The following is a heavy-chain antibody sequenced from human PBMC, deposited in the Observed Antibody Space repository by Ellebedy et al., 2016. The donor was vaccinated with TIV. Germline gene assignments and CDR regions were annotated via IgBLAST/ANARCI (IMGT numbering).Heavy chain of an antibody. V-gene: IGHV4-39*07. D-gene: IGHD3-22*01. Sequence: SETLSLTCTVSGGSISSSSYYWGWIRQPPGKGLEWIGSVFYSGNTYYNPSLKSRVTISVDKSKNQFSLKLNSVTAADTAVYYCARKVVGYYYMDVWGKGTTVTVSS. CDR3: ARKVVGYYYMDV. J-gene: IGHJ6*03. CDR1: GGSISSSSYY. CDR2: VFYSGNT.